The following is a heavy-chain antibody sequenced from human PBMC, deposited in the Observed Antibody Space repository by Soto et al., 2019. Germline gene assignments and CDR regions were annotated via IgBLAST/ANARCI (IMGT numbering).Heavy chain of an antibody. J-gene: IGHJ6*02. V-gene: IGHV4-39*01. CDR2: IYYSGST. CDR1: GRPIRISSYY. D-gene: IGHD3-10*01. CDR3: LYGSGSYSIYGMDV. Sequence: PSETLSLTYTFSGRPIRISSYYWRWIRQPPGKGLEWIGSIYYSGSTYYNPSLKSRVTISVDTSKNQFSLKLSSVTAADTAVYYCLYGSGSYSIYGMDVWGQGTTVT.